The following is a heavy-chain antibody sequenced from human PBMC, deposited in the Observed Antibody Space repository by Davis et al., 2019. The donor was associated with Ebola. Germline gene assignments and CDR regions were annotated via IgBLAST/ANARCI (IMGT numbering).Heavy chain of an antibody. Sequence: GGSLRLSCAASGFTFSSYGMHWVRQAPGKGLEWVAVIWYDGSNKYYADSVKGRFTISRDNSKNTLYLQMNSLRAEDTAVYYCARETYYYGSGSIGAFDIWGQGTMVTVSS. CDR2: IWYDGSNK. V-gene: IGHV3-33*01. D-gene: IGHD3-10*01. CDR1: GFTFSSYG. CDR3: ARETYYYGSGSIGAFDI. J-gene: IGHJ3*02.